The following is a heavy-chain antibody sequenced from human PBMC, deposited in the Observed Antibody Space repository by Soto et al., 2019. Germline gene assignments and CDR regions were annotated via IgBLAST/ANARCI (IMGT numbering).Heavy chain of an antibody. Sequence: PGESLKISCTGSGYSFTSFWIGWVRQMPGKGLEWMGIIYPGDSDTRYSPSFQGQVTTSADKSISTANLQWSSLKASDTAMYYCARVVCIGGSCYSGIDYCGQGTLVTVSS. CDR2: IYPGDSDT. J-gene: IGHJ4*02. V-gene: IGHV5-51*01. D-gene: IGHD2-15*01. CDR1: GYSFTSFW. CDR3: ARVVCIGGSCYSGIDY.